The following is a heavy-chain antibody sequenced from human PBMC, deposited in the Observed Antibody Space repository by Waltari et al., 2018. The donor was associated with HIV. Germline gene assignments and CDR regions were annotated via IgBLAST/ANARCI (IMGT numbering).Heavy chain of an antibody. D-gene: IGHD6-19*01. Sequence: QLQLQESGPGLVKPSETLSLTCTVSGGSISSSSYYWGWIRQPPGKGLEWIGSIYYSGSTYYNPSLKSRVTISVDTSKNQFSLKLSSVTAADTAVYYCARELLETGYSSGWYGDWFDPWGQGTLVTVSS. CDR2: IYYSGST. V-gene: IGHV4-39*07. CDR3: ARELLETGYSSGWYGDWFDP. CDR1: GGSISSSSYY. J-gene: IGHJ5*02.